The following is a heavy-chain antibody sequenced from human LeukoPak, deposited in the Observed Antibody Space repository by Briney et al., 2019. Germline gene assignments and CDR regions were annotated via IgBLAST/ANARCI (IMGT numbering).Heavy chain of an antibody. V-gene: IGHV3-30*18. D-gene: IGHD1-7*01. CDR1: GFTFSSYG. CDR2: ISYDGSNK. J-gene: IGHJ4*02. Sequence: GGSLRLSCAASGFTFSSYGMPWVRQAPGEGLEWVAVISYDGSNKYYADSVKGRFTISRDNSKNTLYLQMNSLRAEDTAVYYCAKHSAGITGTTGGIDYWGQGTLVTVSS. CDR3: AKHSAGITGTTGGIDY.